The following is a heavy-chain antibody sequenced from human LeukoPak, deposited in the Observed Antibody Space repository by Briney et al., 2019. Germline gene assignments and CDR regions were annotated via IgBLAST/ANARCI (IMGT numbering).Heavy chain of an antibody. CDR3: AKEGLMGKYHYFDY. CDR1: GFTFSTYA. V-gene: IGHV3-23*01. D-gene: IGHD3-16*01. CDR2: ISGSGGT. J-gene: IGHJ4*02. Sequence: PGGSLRLSCAASGFTFSTYAMSWVRQAPGKGLEWVSAISGSGGTYYADSVKGRFTISKDDSKNTLYLQMNSLRAEDTAVYYCAKEGLMGKYHYFDYWGQGTLVTVSS.